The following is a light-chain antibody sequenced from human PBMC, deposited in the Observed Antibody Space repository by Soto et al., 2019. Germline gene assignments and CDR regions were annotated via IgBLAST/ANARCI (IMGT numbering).Light chain of an antibody. CDR3: HPREDWPPIT. CDR2: DTS. J-gene: IGKJ5*01. V-gene: IGKV3-11*01. CDR1: QSVNRY. Sequence: LTQSPATVSFSTGERATLSCRASQSVNRYLAWYQQKPGQAPRLLIYDTSNRAAGIPARFSGSGSGTDFTLAISSLYPEDFAIYYCHPREDWPPITCGEGTRLDI.